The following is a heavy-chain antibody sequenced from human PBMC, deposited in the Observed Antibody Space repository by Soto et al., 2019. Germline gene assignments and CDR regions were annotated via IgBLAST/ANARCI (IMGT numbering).Heavy chain of an antibody. D-gene: IGHD2-15*01. V-gene: IGHV4-59*12. CDR2: IYFSGST. J-gene: IGHJ4*02. CDR3: ARGGGYDSFDF. Sequence: PSETLSLTCTVSGGSISSDYWSWVRQPPGKGLEWIGYIYFSGSTNYNPSLESRVTISLDASKTQFSLSLSSMTAADKAVYYCARGGGYDSFDFWGQGIQVTVSS. CDR1: GGSISSDY.